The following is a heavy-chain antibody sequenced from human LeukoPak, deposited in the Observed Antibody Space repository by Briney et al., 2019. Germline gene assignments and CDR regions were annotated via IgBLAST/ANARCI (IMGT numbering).Heavy chain of an antibody. CDR3: ASPRSYYDSSGYYIS. V-gene: IGHV4-30-4*02. D-gene: IGHD3-22*01. CDR2: IYYSGST. J-gene: IGHJ5*02. Sequence: PSETLSLTCTVSGGSISSGDFYWSWIRQPPGKGLEWIGFIYYSGSTYYNPSLKSRVTISVDTSKNQFSLKLNSVTAADTAVYYCASPRSYYDSSGYYISWGQGTLVTVSS. CDR1: GGSISSGDFY.